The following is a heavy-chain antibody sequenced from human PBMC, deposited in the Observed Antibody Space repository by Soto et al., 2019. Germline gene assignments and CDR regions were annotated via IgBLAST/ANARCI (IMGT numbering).Heavy chain of an antibody. D-gene: IGHD3-22*01. CDR1: GYTFTSYD. CDR3: ARAHYYDSSGYYPNFDY. V-gene: IGHV1-8*01. J-gene: IGHJ4*02. CDR2: MNPNSGNT. Sequence: QVQLVQSGAEVKKPGASVKVSCKASGYTFTSYDINWVRQATGQGLEWMGWMNPNSGNTGYAQKFQGRVTMTRNTSISTAYMELSSLRSEDTAVHYCARAHYYDSSGYYPNFDYWGQGTLVTVSS.